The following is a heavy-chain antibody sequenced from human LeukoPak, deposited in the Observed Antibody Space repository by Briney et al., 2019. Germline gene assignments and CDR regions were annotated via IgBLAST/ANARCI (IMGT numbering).Heavy chain of an antibody. CDR2: ISGRGGST. CDR1: GFTFSSYA. J-gene: IGHJ4*02. D-gene: IGHD1-26*01. V-gene: IGHV3-23*01. Sequence: GGSLRLSCAASGFTFSSYAMSGVRQAPGKGLEGVSAISGRGGSTYYADSVKGRFTIPRDNSKNTLYLQMNSLRAEDTAVYYCAKDGMGAGIDYWGQGTLVTVSS. CDR3: AKDGMGAGIDY.